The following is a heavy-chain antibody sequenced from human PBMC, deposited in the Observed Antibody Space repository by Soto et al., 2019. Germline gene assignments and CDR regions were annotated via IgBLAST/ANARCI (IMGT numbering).Heavy chain of an antibody. Sequence: PSETLSLTCAVSGGSISSSNWRSWVRQPPGKGLEWIGEIYHSGSTNYNPPLKSRVTISVDKSKHQFSLKLSSVSAADTAVYYCATARRVSIAAAGTRGDWFDPWGQGTLVTVSS. D-gene: IGHD6-13*01. V-gene: IGHV4-4*02. CDR3: ATARRVSIAAAGTRGDWFDP. CDR2: IYHSGST. J-gene: IGHJ5*02. CDR1: GGSISSSNW.